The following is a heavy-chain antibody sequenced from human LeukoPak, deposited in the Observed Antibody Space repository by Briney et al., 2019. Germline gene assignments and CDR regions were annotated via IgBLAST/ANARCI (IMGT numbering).Heavy chain of an antibody. CDR1: GGSFSGYY. V-gene: IGHV4-34*01. CDR2: VNHSGST. Sequence: SETLSLTCAVYGGSFSGYYWSWIRQPPGKGLEWIGEVNHSGSTNFNPSLKSRVTISVDTSKNQFSLNLSSVTAADTAVYYCARVPLVNYYYYYMDVWGKGTTVTVSS. D-gene: IGHD2/OR15-2a*01. CDR3: ARVPLVNYYYYYMDV. J-gene: IGHJ6*03.